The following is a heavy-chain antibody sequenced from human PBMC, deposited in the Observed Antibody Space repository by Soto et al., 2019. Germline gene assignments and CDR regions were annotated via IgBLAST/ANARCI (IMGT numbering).Heavy chain of an antibody. CDR1: GASMSDYY. Sequence: QVQLQESGPGLVKPSETLSLTCTVSGASMSDYYGSWIRQSPGKGLEHIGYLHYSGSANYNPSLKSRVTISLHGHNNHFPVTLPSVTAADTAIICCAGAGLTFAGVVWGRG. CDR2: LHYSGSA. D-gene: IGHD3-16*01. CDR3: AGAGLTFAGVV. J-gene: IGHJ4*02. V-gene: IGHV4-59*01.